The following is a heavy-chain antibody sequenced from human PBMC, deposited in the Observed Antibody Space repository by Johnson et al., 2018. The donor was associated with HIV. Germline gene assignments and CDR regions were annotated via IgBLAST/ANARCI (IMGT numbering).Heavy chain of an antibody. J-gene: IGHJ3*02. CDR1: GFTFDDYA. CDR3: ARCPCVRYYGSLTGYYICAFDI. D-gene: IGHD3-9*01. CDR2: ISWNSGSI. Sequence: LLVESGGGLVQPGRSLRLSCAASGFTFDDYAMHWVRQAPGKGLEWVSGISWNSGSIGYADSVKGRFTISRANAKNSLYLQINSLRAGDTAVYYCARCPCVRYYGSLTGYYICAFDIWGQGTMVTVSS. V-gene: IGHV3-9*01.